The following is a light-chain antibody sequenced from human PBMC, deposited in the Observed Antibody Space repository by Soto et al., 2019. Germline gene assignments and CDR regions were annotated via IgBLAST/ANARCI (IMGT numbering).Light chain of an antibody. CDR1: QSVSSY. CDR2: DAS. J-gene: IGKJ5*01. CDR3: QQRSDWPIT. Sequence: EIVLTQSPATLSLSPGERATLSCRASQSVSSYLAWYQQKPGQAPRLLIYDASNRATGIAARFSGSGSGTDFTLTISSLDPADFAVYYCQQRSDWPITFGQGTRLEIK. V-gene: IGKV3-11*01.